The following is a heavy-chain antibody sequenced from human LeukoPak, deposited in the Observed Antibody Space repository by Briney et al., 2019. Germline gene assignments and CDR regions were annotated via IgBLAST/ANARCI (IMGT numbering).Heavy chain of an antibody. CDR1: GGSISSGGYY. J-gene: IGHJ4*02. V-gene: IGHV4-31*03. D-gene: IGHD6-13*01. CDR2: IYYSGST. Sequence: SQTLSLTCTVSGGSISSGGYYWSWIRQHPGKGPEWIGYIYYSGSTYYNPSLKSRVTISVDTSKNQFSLKLSSVTAADTAVYYCATCIAAAGTFPYWGQGTLVTVSS. CDR3: ATCIAAAGTFPY.